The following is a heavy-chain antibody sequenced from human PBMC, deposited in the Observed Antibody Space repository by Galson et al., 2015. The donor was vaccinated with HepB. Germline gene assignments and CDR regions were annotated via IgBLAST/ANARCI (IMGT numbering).Heavy chain of an antibody. J-gene: IGHJ6*02. CDR3: AGNGGIAAAGYYYYGMDV. D-gene: IGHD6-13*01. CDR1: GGSISSSSYY. CDR2: IYYSGST. Sequence: LSLTCTVSGGSISSSSYYWGWIRQPPGKGLEWIGSIYYSGSTYYNPSLKSRVTISVDTSKNQFSLKLSSVTAADTAVYYCAGNGGIAAAGYYYYGMDVWGQGTTVTVSS. V-gene: IGHV4-39*01.